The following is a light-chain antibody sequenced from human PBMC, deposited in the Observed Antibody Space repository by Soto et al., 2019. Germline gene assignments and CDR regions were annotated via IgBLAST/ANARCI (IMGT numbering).Light chain of an antibody. V-gene: IGKV1-6*01. J-gene: IGKJ2*01. CDR3: LQDYIYPYT. CDR1: QGIRND. CDR2: AAS. Sequence: AIQMTQSPSSLSASVGHRATITCRASQGIRNDLGWYQQKPGKAPKLLIFAASSLQSGVPSRFSGSGSGTDFTLTISNLQPEDFATYFCLQDYIYPYTFGQGTKVDIK.